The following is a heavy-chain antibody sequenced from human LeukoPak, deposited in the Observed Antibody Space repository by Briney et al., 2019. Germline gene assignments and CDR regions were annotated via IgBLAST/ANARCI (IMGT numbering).Heavy chain of an antibody. J-gene: IGHJ4*02. Sequence: GASVNVSCKASGYTFTGYYMHWVRQAPGQGLEWMGWINPNSCGTNYAQKFQGRVTITRDTSISTAYMELSRLRSDDTAVYYCARGRRDGYKEPFDYWGQGTLVTVSS. CDR2: INPNSCGT. CDR3: ARGRRDGYKEPFDY. V-gene: IGHV1-2*02. D-gene: IGHD5-24*01. CDR1: GYTFTGYY.